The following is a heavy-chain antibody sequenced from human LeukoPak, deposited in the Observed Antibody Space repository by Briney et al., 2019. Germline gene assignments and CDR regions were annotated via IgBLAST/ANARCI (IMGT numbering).Heavy chain of an antibody. CDR2: IKEDGSEK. CDR1: GFLFSRYW. D-gene: IGHD1-14*01. CDR3: ARDSFETDIDY. V-gene: IGHV3-7*01. Sequence: PGGSLRLSCAASGFLFSRYWMSWVRQAPGKGLECVANIKEDGSEKYYVESMKGRFTISRDNVKNSLYLQINSLRAEDTAVYYCARDSFETDIDYWGQGTLVTVSP. J-gene: IGHJ4*02.